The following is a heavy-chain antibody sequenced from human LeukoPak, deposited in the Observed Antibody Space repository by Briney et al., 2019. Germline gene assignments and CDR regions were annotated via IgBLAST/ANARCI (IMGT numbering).Heavy chain of an antibody. CDR3: ARLLDTEGSSTSYRASDI. D-gene: IGHD2-2*01. V-gene: IGHV3-7*01. CDR2: IKQDGSDK. Sequence: SGGSLRLSCAASGFTFTTHWMSWVRQAPGKGLEWVANIKQDGSDKHYVESVKGRFTISRDNAKSSLYLQMNSLRAEDTAVYYCARLLDTEGSSTSYRASDIWGQGTMVTVSS. CDR1: GFTFTTHW. J-gene: IGHJ3*02.